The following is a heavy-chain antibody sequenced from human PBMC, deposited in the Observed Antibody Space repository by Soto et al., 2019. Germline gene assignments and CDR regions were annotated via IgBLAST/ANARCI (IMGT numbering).Heavy chain of an antibody. V-gene: IGHV1-69*13. CDR2: IIPIFGTA. CDR1: GGTFSSYA. J-gene: IGHJ4*02. Sequence: SVKVSCKASGGTFSSYAISWVRQAPGQGLEWMGGIIPIFGTANYAQKFQGRVTITADESTSTAYMELSSLRSGDTAAYYCARESRYCSGGSCYFLPGIDYWGQGTLVTVSS. CDR3: ARESRYCSGGSCYFLPGIDY. D-gene: IGHD2-15*01.